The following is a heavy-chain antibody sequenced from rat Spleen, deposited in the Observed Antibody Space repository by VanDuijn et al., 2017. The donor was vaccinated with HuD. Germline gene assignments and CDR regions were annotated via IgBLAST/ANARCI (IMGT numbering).Heavy chain of an antibody. V-gene: IGHV5-22*01. CDR3: TRPGSDWAFAY. J-gene: IGHJ3*01. D-gene: IGHD1-4*01. CDR2: ISFESSGT. Sequence: EVQLVESGGGLVQPGRSMKLSCVASGFTFSDYYMAWVRQAPKKGLEWVASISFESSGTYYGDSVKGRLTISRDNAESTLYLQMNSLRSEDTATYYCTRPGSDWAFAYWGQGTLVTVSS. CDR1: GFTFSDYY.